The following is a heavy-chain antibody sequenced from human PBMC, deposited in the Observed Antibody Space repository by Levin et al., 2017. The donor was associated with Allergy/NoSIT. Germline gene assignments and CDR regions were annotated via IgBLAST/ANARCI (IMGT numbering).Heavy chain of an antibody. CDR3: AKDLWRREGCGFYYTD. CDR1: GFTFSNYP. V-gene: IGHV3-23*01. J-gene: IGHJ4*02. D-gene: IGHD3-22*01. Sequence: GESLKISCAASGFTFSNYPMSWVRQAPGKGPEWVSGISASGGTSHYADSVRGRLTISRDNSKNMLYLQMSSLRAEDAAVYYCAKDLWRREGCGFYYTDWGQGTPVTVS. CDR2: ISASGGTS.